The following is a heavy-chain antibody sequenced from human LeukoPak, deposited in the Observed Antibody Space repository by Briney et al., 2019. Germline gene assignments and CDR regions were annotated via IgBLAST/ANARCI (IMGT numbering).Heavy chain of an antibody. CDR3: ARDNSVEDTAWWFDP. Sequence: PGGSLRLSCAASGFTFSSYSMNWVRQAPGKGLEWVSYIISSSSTIYYADSVKGRFTISRDNAKNSLYLQMNSLRAEDTAVYYCARDNSVEDTAWWFDPWGQGTLVTVSS. D-gene: IGHD4-23*01. CDR1: GFTFSSYS. V-gene: IGHV3-48*01. CDR2: IISSSSTI. J-gene: IGHJ5*02.